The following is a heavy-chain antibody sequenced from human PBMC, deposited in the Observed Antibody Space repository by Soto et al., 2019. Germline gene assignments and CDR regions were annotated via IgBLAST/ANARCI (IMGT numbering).Heavy chain of an antibody. CDR3: ARDYDYGETTGYYGMDV. V-gene: IGHV3-30-3*01. Sequence: GGSLRLSCAASGFTFSSYAMHWVRQAPGKGLEWVAVISYDGSNKYYADSVKGRFTISRDNSKNTLYLQMNSLRAEDTAVYYCARDYDYGETTGYYGMDVWGQGTTVTVSS. J-gene: IGHJ6*02. CDR2: ISYDGSNK. D-gene: IGHD4-17*01. CDR1: GFTFSSYA.